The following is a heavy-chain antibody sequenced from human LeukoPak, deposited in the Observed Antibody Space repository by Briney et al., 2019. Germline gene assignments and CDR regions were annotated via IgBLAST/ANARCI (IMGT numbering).Heavy chain of an antibody. V-gene: IGHV3-64D*09. D-gene: IGHD3-10*01. J-gene: IGHJ4*02. Sequence: DSVKGRFTISRDNSKNTLYLQMSSLRAEDTAVYHCVKKRSAGSGSYYDYWGQGTLVTVSS. CDR3: VKKRSAGSGSYYDY.